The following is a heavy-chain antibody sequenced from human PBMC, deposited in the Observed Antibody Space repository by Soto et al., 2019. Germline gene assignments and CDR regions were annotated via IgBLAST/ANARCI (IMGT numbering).Heavy chain of an antibody. V-gene: IGHV3-7*05. D-gene: IGHD2-2*01. CDR3: ARVLRDCSSPTCHGWSFDL. Sequence: EVQLVESGGGLVQPGGSLRLSCAASGFTFSTNWMSWVRQAPGKGLEWVANIKEDESQKHYVDSVKGRFTISRDNAKNSLYVQMNSLRAEDTAVYYCARVLRDCSSPTCHGWSFDLWGRGTLVTVSS. CDR1: GFTFSTNW. CDR2: IKEDESQK. J-gene: IGHJ2*01.